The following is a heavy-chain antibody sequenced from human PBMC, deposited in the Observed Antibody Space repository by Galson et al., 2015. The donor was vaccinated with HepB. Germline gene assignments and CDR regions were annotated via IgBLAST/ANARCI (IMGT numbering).Heavy chain of an antibody. CDR3: ARGDSSGWYGSWPYYYYGMDV. D-gene: IGHD6-19*01. CDR1: GGSISSYY. V-gene: IGHV4-34*01. CDR2: INHSGST. J-gene: IGHJ6*02. Sequence: SETLSLTCTVSGGSISSYYWSWIRQPPGKGLEWIGEINHSGSTNYNPSLKSRVTISVDTSKNQFSLKLSSVTAADTAVYYCARGDSSGWYGSWPYYYYGMDVWGQGTTVTVSS.